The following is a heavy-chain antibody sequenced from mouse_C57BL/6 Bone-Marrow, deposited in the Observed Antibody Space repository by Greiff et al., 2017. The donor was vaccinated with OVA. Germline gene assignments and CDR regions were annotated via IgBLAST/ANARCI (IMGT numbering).Heavy chain of an antibody. Sequence: QVQLQQSGAELARPGASVKMSCKASGYTFTSYTMHWVKQRPGQGLEWIGYINPSSGYTKYNQKFKDKATLTADESSSTAYMQLSSLTSEDSAVYYCARSGIAYYYGSSSYYAMDYWGQGTSVTVSS. V-gene: IGHV1-4*01. D-gene: IGHD1-1*01. CDR2: INPSSGYT. CDR3: ARSGIAYYYGSSSYYAMDY. CDR1: GYTFTSYT. J-gene: IGHJ4*01.